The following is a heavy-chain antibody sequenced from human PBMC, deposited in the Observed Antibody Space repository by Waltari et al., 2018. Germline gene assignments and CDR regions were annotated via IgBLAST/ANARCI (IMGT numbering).Heavy chain of an antibody. J-gene: IGHJ4*02. V-gene: IGHV3-48*01. CDR2: ISSSSSTI. D-gene: IGHD6-13*01. Sequence: EVQLVESGGGLVQPGGSLRLSCAASGFTFSRYSMNWVRQAPGKGLEWVSYISSSSSTIYYADSVKGRFTISRDNAKNSLYLQMNSLRAEDTAVYYCARGYSSSWSSFDYWGQGTLVTVSS. CDR3: ARGYSSSWSSFDY. CDR1: GFTFSRYS.